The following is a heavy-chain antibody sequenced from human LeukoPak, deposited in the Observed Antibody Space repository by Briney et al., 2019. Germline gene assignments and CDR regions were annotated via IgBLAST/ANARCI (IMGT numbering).Heavy chain of an antibody. J-gene: IGHJ4*02. V-gene: IGHV3-23*01. CDR2: FSRDGRTT. CDR1: GFTFSNYA. D-gene: IGHD6-6*01. CDR3: AKYQEASSRRFDY. Sequence: GGSLRLSCTASGFTFSNYAMNWVRQAPGKGLEWVSVFSRDGRTTYYADSVKGRFTISRDNSKNTLYLQMSSLRVEDTAVYYCAKYQEASSRRFDYWGQGTLVTVSS.